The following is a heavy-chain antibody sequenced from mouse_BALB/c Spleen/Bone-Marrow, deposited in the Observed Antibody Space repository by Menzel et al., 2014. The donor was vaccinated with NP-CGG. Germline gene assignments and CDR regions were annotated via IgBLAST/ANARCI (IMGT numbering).Heavy chain of an antibody. J-gene: IGHJ2*01. D-gene: IGHD1-1*01. CDR1: GFTLSSFG. Sequence: VPRVESGGGLVQPGGSRKLSCAASGFTLSSFGMHWVRQAPEKGLERVAYISSGSSTIYYADTVKGRFTISRDNPKXTLFLQMTSLRSEDTAMYYCARSYYGSSYYFDYWGQGTTLTVSS. CDR3: ARSYYGSSYYFDY. CDR2: ISSGSSTI. V-gene: IGHV5-17*02.